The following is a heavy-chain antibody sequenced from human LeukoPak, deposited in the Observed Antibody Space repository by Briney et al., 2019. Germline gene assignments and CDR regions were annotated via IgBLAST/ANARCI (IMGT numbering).Heavy chain of an antibody. CDR2: IYTSGST. Sequence: SETLSLTCTVSGGSISSGSYYWSWIRQPAGKGLEWIGRIYTSGSTNYNPSLKSRVTISVDTSKNQFSLKLSSVTAADTAVYYCARHSEYGSGSYWVRWFDPWGQGTLVTVSS. J-gene: IGHJ5*02. CDR3: ARHSEYGSGSYWVRWFDP. D-gene: IGHD3-10*01. CDR1: GGSISSGSYY. V-gene: IGHV4-61*02.